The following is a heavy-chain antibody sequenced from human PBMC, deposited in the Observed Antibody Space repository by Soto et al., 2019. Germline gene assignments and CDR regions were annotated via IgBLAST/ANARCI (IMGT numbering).Heavy chain of an antibody. Sequence: PGESLKISCKGSGYIFANYWIGWVRQIPGKGLERIGMTFPGDADTKNSTSLQGQITMSVDKSDSSAYLQWRSLKASDTAMYYWAAGYTTGPDDFDIWGQGTMVTVSS. V-gene: IGHV5-51*01. CDR1: GYIFANYW. D-gene: IGHD6-13*01. J-gene: IGHJ3*02. CDR2: TFPGDADT. CDR3: AAGYTTGPDDFDI.